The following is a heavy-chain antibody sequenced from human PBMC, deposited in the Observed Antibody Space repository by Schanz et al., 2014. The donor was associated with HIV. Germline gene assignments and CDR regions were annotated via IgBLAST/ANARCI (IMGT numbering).Heavy chain of an antibody. CDR2: IVPIFGTT. CDR1: GGAFRIYA. Sequence: QVQLVQSGPEVKKPGSSVKVSCKTFGGAFRIYAMSWVRQAPGQGLEWMGGIVPIFGTTNYAQRFQGRVSITADESTSTAYMELSGLRSQDTAVYYCARGYCGADCSHFYYYGTDIWGQGTTVTVSS. V-gene: IGHV1-69*01. J-gene: IGHJ6*02. CDR3: ARGYCGADCSHFYYYGTDI. D-gene: IGHD2-21*02.